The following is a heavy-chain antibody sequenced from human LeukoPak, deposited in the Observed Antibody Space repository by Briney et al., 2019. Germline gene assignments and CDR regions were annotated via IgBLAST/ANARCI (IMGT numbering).Heavy chain of an antibody. V-gene: IGHV3-7*01. CDR1: GFTFSSYW. CDR3: ARSYGYYCSSTSCNSYY. Sequence: GGSLRLSCAASGFTFSSYWMSWVRQAPGKGLEWVANIKQDGSEKYYVDSVKGRFTISRDNAKNSLYLQMNSLRAEDTAVYYCARSYGYYCSSTSCNSYYWGQGTLVTVSS. J-gene: IGHJ4*02. D-gene: IGHD2-2*01. CDR2: IKQDGSEK.